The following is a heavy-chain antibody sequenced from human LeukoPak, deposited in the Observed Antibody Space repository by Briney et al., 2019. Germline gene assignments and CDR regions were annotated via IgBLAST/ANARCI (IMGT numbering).Heavy chain of an antibody. CDR1: GGSISSYY. V-gene: IGHV4-59*01. J-gene: IGHJ5*02. CDR2: IYYSGST. Sequence: PSETLSLTCTVSGGSISSYYWSWIRQPPGKGLEWIGYIYYSGSTNYNPSLKSRVTISVDTSKNQFSLKLSSVTAADTAVYYCARRVAVAGSGWFDPWGQGTLVTVPS. CDR3: ARRVAVAGSGWFDP. D-gene: IGHD6-19*01.